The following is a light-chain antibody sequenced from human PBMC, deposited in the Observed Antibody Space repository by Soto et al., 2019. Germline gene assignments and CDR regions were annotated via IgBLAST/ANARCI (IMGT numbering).Light chain of an antibody. CDR3: CSYAGTYYV. J-gene: IGLJ1*01. Sequence: QSALSQPPSAAGSPGQSVTISCTGTSSDVGGYKYVSWYQQHPGKAPKIMIYEINKRSSGVPERFWGSKSGNTASLTISGLPAEYEAEYYCCSYAGTYYVFGTGTKVTVL. CDR2: EIN. V-gene: IGLV2-8*01. CDR1: SSDVGGYKY.